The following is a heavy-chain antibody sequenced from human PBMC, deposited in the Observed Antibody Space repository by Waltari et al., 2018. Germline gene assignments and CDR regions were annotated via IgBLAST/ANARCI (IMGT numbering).Heavy chain of an antibody. V-gene: IGHV1-69*02. D-gene: IGHD1-26*01. CDR3: AKKLGVSSWYYFDY. Sequence: QVQLVQSGAEVKKPGSSVKVSCKASGGTFSSYTISWVRQAPGQGLEWMGRIIPILGIANYAQKFQGRVTITADKSTSTAYMELSSLRSEDTAVYYCAKKLGVSSWYYFDYWGQGTLVTVSS. CDR2: IIPILGIA. CDR1: GGTFSSYT. J-gene: IGHJ4*02.